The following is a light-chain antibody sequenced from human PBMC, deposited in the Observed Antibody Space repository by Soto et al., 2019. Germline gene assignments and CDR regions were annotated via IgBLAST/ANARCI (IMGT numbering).Light chain of an antibody. V-gene: IGKV3-11*01. CDR3: QQRSILGFT. CDR1: QSVSSY. CDR2: DAS. J-gene: IGKJ3*01. Sequence: EIVLTQSPATLSLSPGERATLSCRASQSVSSYLAWYQQKPGEAPRLLIYDASTRATGIPARFRGSVSGTDFTLTISSLEPEYFAVYYWQQRSILGFTFGPGTKVDVK.